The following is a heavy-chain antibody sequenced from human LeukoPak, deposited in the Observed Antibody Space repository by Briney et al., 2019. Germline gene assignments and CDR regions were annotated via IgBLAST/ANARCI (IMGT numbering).Heavy chain of an antibody. CDR2: MNPNSGNT. D-gene: IGHD4-11*01. Sequence: GASVKVSCKASGYTFTSYGISWVRQAPGQGLEWMGWMNPNSGNTGYAQKFQGRVTITRNTSISTAYMELSSLRSEDTAVYYCARAVTPPYFTKTYYYYMDVWGKGTTVTVSS. CDR1: GYTFTSYG. J-gene: IGHJ6*03. V-gene: IGHV1-8*03. CDR3: ARAVTPPYFTKTYYYYMDV.